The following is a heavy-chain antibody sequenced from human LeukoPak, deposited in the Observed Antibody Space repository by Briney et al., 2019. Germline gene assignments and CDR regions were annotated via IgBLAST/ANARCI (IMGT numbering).Heavy chain of an antibody. J-gene: IGHJ4*02. V-gene: IGHV3-23*01. CDR3: AKGGAAGSPFDY. Sequence: GGSLRLSCAASGFTFSSYAMSWVRQAPGKGLEGVSAISVSGGSTHYAHSVKGRFTISRDHSKNTLYLQMHSLRAEDTAVSYCAKGGAAGSPFDYWGQGTLVTVSS. CDR2: ISVSGGST. D-gene: IGHD6-13*01. CDR1: GFTFSSYA.